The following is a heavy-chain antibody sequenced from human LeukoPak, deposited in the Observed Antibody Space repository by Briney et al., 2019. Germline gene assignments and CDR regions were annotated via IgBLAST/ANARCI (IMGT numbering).Heavy chain of an antibody. Sequence: ASVKVSCKASGGTFSSYAISWVRQAPGQGLEWMGGIIPIFGTANYAQKFQGRVTITADESTSTAYMGLSSLRSEDTAVYYCARGWVETSSWEEYFDYWGQGTLVTVSS. D-gene: IGHD6-13*01. CDR3: ARGWVETSSWEEYFDY. CDR2: IIPIFGTA. J-gene: IGHJ4*02. CDR1: GGTFSSYA. V-gene: IGHV1-69*13.